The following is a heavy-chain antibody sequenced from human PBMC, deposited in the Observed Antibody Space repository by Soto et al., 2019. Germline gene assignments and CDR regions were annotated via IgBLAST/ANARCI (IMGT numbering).Heavy chain of an antibody. CDR3: AKPTNIYCSSTSCPYYYYYYMDV. J-gene: IGHJ6*03. CDR2: ISGSGGST. V-gene: IGHV3-23*01. Sequence: EVQLLESGGGLVQPGGSLRLSCAASGFTFSSYAMSWVRQAPGKGLEWVSAISGSGGSTYYADSVKGRFTISRDNSKNTLYLQMNSLRAEDTAVYYCAKPTNIYCSSTSCPYYYYYYMDVWGKGTTVTVSS. D-gene: IGHD2-2*01. CDR1: GFTFSSYA.